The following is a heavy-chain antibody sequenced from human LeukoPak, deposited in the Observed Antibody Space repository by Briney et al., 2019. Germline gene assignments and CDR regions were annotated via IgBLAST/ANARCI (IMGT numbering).Heavy chain of an antibody. CDR2: IHTSGST. Sequence: PSETLSLTCTVSGGSISSYYWSWIRQPQGKGLEWIGYIHTSGSTNHNPSLKSRVTISVDTSKNQFSLKLSSVTAADTAVYYCARLGSSWYFWFDPWGQGTLVTVSS. J-gene: IGHJ5*02. V-gene: IGHV4-4*09. D-gene: IGHD6-13*01. CDR1: GGSISSYY. CDR3: ARLGSSWYFWFDP.